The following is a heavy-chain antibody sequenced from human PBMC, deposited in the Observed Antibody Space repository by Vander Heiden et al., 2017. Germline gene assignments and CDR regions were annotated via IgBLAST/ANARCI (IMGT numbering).Heavy chain of an antibody. V-gene: IGHV3-9*01. J-gene: IGHJ4*02. CDR2: ISWNSGSR. CDR3: AKDINHKDNY. CDR1: GFTFDDYA. Sequence: EVQLVESGGGLVQPGRSLRLSCAASGFTFDDYAMHWVRQAPGKGLEWVSGISWNSGSRGDADSVKGRFTISRDNAKNSLYLKMKSLRAEDTALYDGAKDINHKDNYWGQGTLVTVSS. D-gene: IGHD2-15*01.